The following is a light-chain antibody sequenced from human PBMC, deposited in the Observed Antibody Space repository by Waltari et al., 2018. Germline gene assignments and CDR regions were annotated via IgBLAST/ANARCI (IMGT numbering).Light chain of an antibody. Sequence: QSALTQPASVSGSPGQSITISCPGTSSDVGGYNYVSWYQQHPGKVPKLLICDVSNRPSGVSNRFSGSTSGNTASLTISGLQAEDESDYYCCSFTSRSTWVFGGGTKLTVL. CDR2: DVS. J-gene: IGLJ3*02. CDR1: SSDVGGYNY. CDR3: CSFTSRSTWV. V-gene: IGLV2-14*01.